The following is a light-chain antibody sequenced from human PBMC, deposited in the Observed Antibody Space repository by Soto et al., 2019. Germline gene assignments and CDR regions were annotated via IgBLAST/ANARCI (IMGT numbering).Light chain of an antibody. CDR2: RDN. J-gene: IGLJ2*01. CDR3: AAWDGSLSGPV. V-gene: IGLV1-47*01. CDR1: SSNIGRYY. Sequence: QSVLTQPPSASGTPGQTVTISCSGSSSNIGRYYVYWYQHLPGTAPTLFIYRDNQRPSGVPDRFSGSKSGTSASLAISGLRSEDEADYYCAAWDGSLSGPVFGGGTKLTVL.